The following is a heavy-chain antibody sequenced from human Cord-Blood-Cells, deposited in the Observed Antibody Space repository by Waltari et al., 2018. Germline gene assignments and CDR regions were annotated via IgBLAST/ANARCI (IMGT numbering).Heavy chain of an antibody. Sequence: QVQLVQSGAEVKKPGASVKVSCKASGYTFTSYDINWVRQATGQGLAWMGVMNPNGGNAGYAQKFQGRVTITRNTSRSTAYMELSSLRSEDTAVYYCARVYSGSYYAFDIWGQGTMVTVSS. CDR3: ARVYSGSYYAFDI. J-gene: IGHJ3*02. CDR1: GYTFTSYD. CDR2: MNPNGGNA. V-gene: IGHV1-8*03. D-gene: IGHD1-26*01.